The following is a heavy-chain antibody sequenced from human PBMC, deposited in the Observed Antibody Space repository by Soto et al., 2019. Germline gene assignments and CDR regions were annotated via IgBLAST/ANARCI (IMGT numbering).Heavy chain of an antibody. V-gene: IGHV3-21*01. D-gene: IGHD2-15*01. CDR2: ISSSSSYI. CDR1: GFTFSSYS. J-gene: IGHJ4*02. CDR3: ARDAPFKYCSGGSCYSRTLNAFDY. Sequence: GGSLRLSCAASGFTFSSYSMNWVRQAPGKGLEWVSSISSSSSYIYYADSVKGRFTISRDNAKNSLYLQMNSLRAEDTAVYYCARDAPFKYCSGGSCYSRTLNAFDYWGQGTLVTVSS.